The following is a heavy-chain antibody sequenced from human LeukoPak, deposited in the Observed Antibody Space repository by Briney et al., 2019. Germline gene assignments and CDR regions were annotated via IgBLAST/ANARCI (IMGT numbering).Heavy chain of an antibody. V-gene: IGHV1-18*01. CDR1: GYTFTSYG. CDR2: ISTHNGNT. Sequence: GASVKVSCKASGYTFTSYGFSWVRQAPGQGLEWMGWISTHNGNTKYAQKLQGRVTMTTDTSTNTAHMELRSLRPDDTAVYYCARGGYYYDSSGYYTFDYWGQGTLVTVSS. D-gene: IGHD3-22*01. CDR3: ARGGYYYDSSGYYTFDY. J-gene: IGHJ4*02.